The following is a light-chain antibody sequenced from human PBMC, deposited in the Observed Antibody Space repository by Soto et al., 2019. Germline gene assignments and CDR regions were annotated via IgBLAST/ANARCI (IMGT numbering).Light chain of an antibody. V-gene: IGKV2-28*01. CDR3: MQALQTPLT. J-gene: IGKJ3*01. Sequence: DIVMTQSPLSLPVTPGEPASISCRSSQSLLHSNGYNYLDWYLQKPGQSPQLLIYLGSNRASGVPDRFSCSGSGTDFTLKISRVEAEDVGVYYCMQALQTPLTFGPGTKVDIK. CDR1: QSLLHSNGYNY. CDR2: LGS.